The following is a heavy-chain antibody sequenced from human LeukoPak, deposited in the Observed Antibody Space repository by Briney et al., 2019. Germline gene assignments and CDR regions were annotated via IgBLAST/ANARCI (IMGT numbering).Heavy chain of an antibody. CDR2: LNPNSGNT. D-gene: IGHD6-13*01. V-gene: IGHV1-8*01. J-gene: IGHJ4*02. CDR3: ARGTAAAPHSG. Sequence: ASVNVSCKASGDTFTSYDINWVRQATGQGLEWMGWLNPNSGNTGYAQKFQGRVTMTRNTSISTAYMELSSLRSEDTAVYYCARGTAAAPHSGWGQGTLVTVSS. CDR1: GDTFTSYD.